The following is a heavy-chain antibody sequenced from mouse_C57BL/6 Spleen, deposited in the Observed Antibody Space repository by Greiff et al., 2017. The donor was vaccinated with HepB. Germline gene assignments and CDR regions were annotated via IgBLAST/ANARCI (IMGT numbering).Heavy chain of an antibody. CDR2: IYPGDGDT. CDR3: ARYGTTGSSFYFDY. Sequence: VQLQQSGPELVKPGASVKISCKASGYAFSSSWMNWVKQRPGKGLEWIGRIYPGDGDTNYNGKFKGKATLTADKSSSTAYMQLSSLTSEDSAVYFCARYGTTGSSFYFDYWGQGTTLTVSS. CDR1: GYAFSSSW. V-gene: IGHV1-82*01. J-gene: IGHJ2*01. D-gene: IGHD1-1*01.